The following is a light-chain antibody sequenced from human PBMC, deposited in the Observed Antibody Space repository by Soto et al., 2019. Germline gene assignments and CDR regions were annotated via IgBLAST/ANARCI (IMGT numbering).Light chain of an antibody. CDR3: QQRRNWPLT. V-gene: IGKV3-11*01. Sequence: EIVLTQSPVTLSLSPGERATLSCRASQNVDSYLTWYQQKPGQAPRLLIFDVYKRATGIPARFSGSGSGTDFTLTISSPDPDDFAIYYCQQRRNWPLTFGGGTRVEIK. CDR1: QNVDSY. J-gene: IGKJ4*01. CDR2: DVY.